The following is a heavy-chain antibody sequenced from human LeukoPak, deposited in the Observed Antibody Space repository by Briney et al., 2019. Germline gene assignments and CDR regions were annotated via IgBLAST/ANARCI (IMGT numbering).Heavy chain of an antibody. CDR2: IWYEGQTK. D-gene: IGHD6-19*01. J-gene: IGHJ4*02. CDR3: AREWGRIAVAGGPGY. V-gene: IGHV3-33*01. CDR1: GFIFSNYG. Sequence: PGGSLRLSCKASGFIFSNYGVHWVRQAPGKGLEWLALIWYEGQTKFYADSVKGRFTISRDSSGNTLFLHMTNLTVEDTAVYYCAREWGRIAVAGGPGYWGQGALVTVSS.